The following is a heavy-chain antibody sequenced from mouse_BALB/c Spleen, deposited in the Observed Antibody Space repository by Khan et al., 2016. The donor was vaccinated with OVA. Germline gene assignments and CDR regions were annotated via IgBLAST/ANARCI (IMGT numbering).Heavy chain of an antibody. D-gene: IGHD1-1*02. CDR2: IGYSGNT. J-gene: IGHJ2*01. Sequence: MQLEESGPGLVKPSQSLSLTCTVTGFSITTYYAWNWIRHFPGNKLEWMGFIGYSGNTNSNPSLKSRISITRDTSKNQFFLKLNSVTTQDTARYYCARVYGGDFDYWGQGTTLTVSS. V-gene: IGHV3-2*02. CDR1: GFSITTYYA. CDR3: ARVYGGDFDY.